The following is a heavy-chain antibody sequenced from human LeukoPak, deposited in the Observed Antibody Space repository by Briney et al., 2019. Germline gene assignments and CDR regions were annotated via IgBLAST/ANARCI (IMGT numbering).Heavy chain of an antibody. CDR1: GFTFSSYA. J-gene: IGHJ4*02. D-gene: IGHD6-13*01. CDR3: AKDLVAAAGLFDY. Sequence: PGGSLRLSCAASGFTFSSYAMSWVRQAPGKGLEWVSGLSGGGGSTYYADSVKGRFTISRDNSRNTLYLQMNSLRAEDTAVYYCAKDLVAAAGLFDYWGQGTLVTVSS. V-gene: IGHV3-23*01. CDR2: LSGGGGST.